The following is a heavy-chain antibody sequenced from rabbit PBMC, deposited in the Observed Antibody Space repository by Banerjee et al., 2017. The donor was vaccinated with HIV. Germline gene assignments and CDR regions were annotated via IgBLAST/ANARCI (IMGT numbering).Heavy chain of an antibody. CDR2: IYAGSSGIT. CDR3: ARAYSGGNDYTNF. V-gene: IGHV1S40*01. CDR1: GFSFSSSYY. D-gene: IGHD6-1*01. J-gene: IGHJ4*01. Sequence: QSLEESGGDLVKPGASLTLTCTVSGFSFSSSYYMCWVRQAPGKGREWIACIYAGSSGITYYANWAKGRFTISKTSSTTVTLQMTSLTAADTATYFCARAYSGGNDYTNFWGPGTLVTVS.